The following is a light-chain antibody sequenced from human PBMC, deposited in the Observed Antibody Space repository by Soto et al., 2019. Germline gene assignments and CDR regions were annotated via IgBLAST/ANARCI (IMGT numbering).Light chain of an antibody. Sequence: QSALTQPPSASGSPGQSVTISCTGTKNDIGVYDFVSCYQHHPGKAPRLIIYEVVQRPSGVPDRFSGSKSGNTASLTVSGLQAADEADYFCKSYAGSNTYVFGSGTKLPVL. CDR3: KSYAGSNTYV. J-gene: IGLJ1*01. CDR1: KNDIGVYDF. V-gene: IGLV2-8*01. CDR2: EVV.